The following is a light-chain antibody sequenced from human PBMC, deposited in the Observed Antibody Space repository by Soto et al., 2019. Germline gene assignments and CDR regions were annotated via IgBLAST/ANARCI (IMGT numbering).Light chain of an antibody. Sequence: QSALTQPASVSGSPGQSITISCTGTSSDVGDYNYVSWYQQHPGKAPKLMISEVSNRPSGVSNRFSGSKSGNTASLTISGLQAEDEADYYCSSYTSSSTYVFGSGTKVTGL. CDR3: SSYTSSSTYV. CDR1: SSDVGDYNY. J-gene: IGLJ1*01. CDR2: EVS. V-gene: IGLV2-14*01.